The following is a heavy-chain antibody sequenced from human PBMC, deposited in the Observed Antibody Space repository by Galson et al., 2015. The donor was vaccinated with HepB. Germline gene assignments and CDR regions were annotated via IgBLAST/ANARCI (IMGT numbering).Heavy chain of an antibody. CDR2: ISSSGDRT. V-gene: IGHV3-23*01. CDR3: ARGPSYNIAAAGAKYFDY. Sequence: SLRLSCAASGFTFSNYAMDWVRQAPGKGLEWVSVISSSGDRTYYADSVRGRFTISRDNSKNTLYLQMNSLRAEDTAIYYCARGPSYNIAAAGAKYFDYWGQGTLVTVSS. CDR1: GFTFSNYA. J-gene: IGHJ4*02. D-gene: IGHD6-13*01.